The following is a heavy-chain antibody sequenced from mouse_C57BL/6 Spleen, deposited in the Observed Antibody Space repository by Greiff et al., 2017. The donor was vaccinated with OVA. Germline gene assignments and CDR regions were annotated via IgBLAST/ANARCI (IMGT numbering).Heavy chain of an antibody. CDR1: GFTFSSYG. J-gene: IGHJ2*01. Sequence: EVQLKESGGDLVKPGGSLKLSCAASGFTFSSYGMSWVRQTPDKRLEWVATISSGGSYTYYPDSVKGRFTISRDNAKNTLYLQMSSLKSEDTAMYYCARKGNWHFDYWGQGTTLKVSS. CDR3: ARKGNWHFDY. D-gene: IGHD4-1*01. V-gene: IGHV5-6*01. CDR2: ISSGGSYT.